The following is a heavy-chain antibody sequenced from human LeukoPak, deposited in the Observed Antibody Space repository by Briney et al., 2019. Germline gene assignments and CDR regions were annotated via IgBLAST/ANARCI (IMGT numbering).Heavy chain of an antibody. CDR2: INGRGTGT. J-gene: IGHJ4*02. D-gene: IGHD3-22*01. CDR1: VFAFNYYA. Sequence: GGSLRLSCVGSVFAFNYYAMSWVRQAPGKGLEWVAAINGRGTGTYFTDSVRGRFAFSRDNSKNTLYLQMDSLGAEDTAVYFCARHYYDTTGLFDSWGQGTLVTVSS. V-gene: IGHV3-23*01. CDR3: ARHYYDTTGLFDS.